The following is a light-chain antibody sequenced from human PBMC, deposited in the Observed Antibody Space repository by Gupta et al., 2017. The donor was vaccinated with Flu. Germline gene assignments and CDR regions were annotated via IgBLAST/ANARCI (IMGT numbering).Light chain of an antibody. CDR3: QTWDTSSNHWV. Sequence: QPEKGPRYLMKLNSDGSHSKGDGIPDRFSGSSSGAERSLTITSLQAEDEADYYCQTWDTSSNHWVFGGGTKLTVL. V-gene: IGLV4-69*01. CDR2: LNSDGSH. J-gene: IGLJ3*02.